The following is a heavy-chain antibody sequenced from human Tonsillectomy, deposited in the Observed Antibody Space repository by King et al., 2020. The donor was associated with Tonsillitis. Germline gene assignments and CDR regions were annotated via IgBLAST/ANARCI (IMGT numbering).Heavy chain of an antibody. CDR2: ISSSSSYI. D-gene: IGHD5-24*01. CDR3: ATEAEMATPVPNAFDI. J-gene: IGHJ3*02. V-gene: IGHV3-21*01. CDR1: GFTFSSYS. Sequence: VQLVESGGGLVKPGGSLRLSCAASGFTFSSYSMNWVRQAPGKGLEWVSSISSSSSYIYYADSVKGRFTISRDNAKNSLYLQMNSLRAEDTAVYYCATEAEMATPVPNAFDIWGQGTMVTVSS.